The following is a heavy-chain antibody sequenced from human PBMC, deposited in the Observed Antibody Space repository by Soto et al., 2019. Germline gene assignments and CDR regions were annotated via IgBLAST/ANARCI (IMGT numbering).Heavy chain of an antibody. CDR2: IWYDGSNK. J-gene: IGHJ3*02. CDR3: ARSTLEAYYYDSSGAFDI. D-gene: IGHD3-22*01. Sequence: QVQLVESGGGVVQPGRSLRLSCAASGFTFSSYGMHWVRQAPGKGLEWVAVIWYDGSNKYYADSVKGRFTISRDNSKNTLYLQMNSLRAEDTAVYYCARSTLEAYYYDSSGAFDIWGQGTMVTVSS. CDR1: GFTFSSYG. V-gene: IGHV3-33*01.